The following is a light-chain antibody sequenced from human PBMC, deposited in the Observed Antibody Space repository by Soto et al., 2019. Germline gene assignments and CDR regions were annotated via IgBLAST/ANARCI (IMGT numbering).Light chain of an antibody. V-gene: IGKV3-15*01. CDR2: GAS. CDR3: QEYNHWHPVT. J-gene: IGKJ4*01. CDR1: QTVNNN. Sequence: VMTQAPATLSVSPVEGATLSCRASQTVNNNVAWYQLKDGQVPRLLIYGASTRATGIPARFSGSGSGTEFSLTISSLQSEDFAVYYCQEYNHWHPVTFGGGTKVDIK.